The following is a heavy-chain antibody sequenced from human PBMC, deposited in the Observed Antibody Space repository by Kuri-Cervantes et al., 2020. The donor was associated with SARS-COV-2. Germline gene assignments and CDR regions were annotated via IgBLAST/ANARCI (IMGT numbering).Heavy chain of an antibody. CDR2: IAVGSGNI. Sequence: SVHVSCKASGFTFSSSAVQWVRQAPGQRLVWIGWIAVGSGNINYAQKFQGRVTITRDMSTSTAYMELRSLRSDDTAVYYCAREVYSSGWVDYWGQGTLVTVSS. V-gene: IGHV1-58*01. J-gene: IGHJ4*02. CDR1: GFTFSSSA. CDR3: AREVYSSGWVDY. D-gene: IGHD6-19*01.